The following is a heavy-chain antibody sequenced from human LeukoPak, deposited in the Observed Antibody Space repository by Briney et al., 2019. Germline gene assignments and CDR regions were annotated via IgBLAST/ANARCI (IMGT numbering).Heavy chain of an antibody. J-gene: IGHJ4*02. D-gene: IGHD4-17*01. CDR2: ISSSGSNI. V-gene: IGHV3-11*04. CDR3: ASEYGDYWTQTGTRPIDY. CDR1: GFTFSDYY. Sequence: NPGGSLSLSCAASGFTFSDYYMSWIRQAPGKGPEWVSYISSSGSNIDYADSVRGRFTISRDNAKNSLYLQMNSLRAEDTAVYYCASEYGDYWTQTGTRPIDYWGQGTQVTASS.